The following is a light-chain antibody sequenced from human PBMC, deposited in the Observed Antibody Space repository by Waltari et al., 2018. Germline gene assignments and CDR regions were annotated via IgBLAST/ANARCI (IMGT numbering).Light chain of an antibody. J-gene: IGLJ1*01. CDR2: GDD. CDR1: TSHIGTNS. Sequence: QSVLTQTPPAAGTPGQRVTMFCSGSTSHIGTNSVTWYQQRPGTAPKLLIYGDDQRPSGVPDRFAGSKSDTSASLVISGLRSEDEGEYFCAAWDDSLTAYVFGTGTKVTVL. V-gene: IGLV1-44*01. CDR3: AAWDDSLTAYV.